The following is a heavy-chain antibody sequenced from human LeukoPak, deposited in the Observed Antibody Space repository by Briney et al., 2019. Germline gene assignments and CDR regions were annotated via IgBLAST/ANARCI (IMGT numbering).Heavy chain of an antibody. V-gene: IGHV3-74*01. CDR2: ISSDGSTT. CDR1: GFTFSSYW. J-gene: IGHJ4*02. D-gene: IGHD3-10*01. Sequence: PGGSLRLSCAASGFTFSSYWMHWVRQAPGKGRVWVSRISSDGSTTTYADSVKGRFTTSRDSAKSTLYLQMNSLRAEATALYYCARVTEDSTAGMRYWGQGTLVTVSS. CDR3: ARVTEDSTAGMRY.